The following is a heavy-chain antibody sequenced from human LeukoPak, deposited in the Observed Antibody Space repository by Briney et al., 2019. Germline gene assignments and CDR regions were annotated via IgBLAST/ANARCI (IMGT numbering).Heavy chain of an antibody. CDR1: GFTFSSYS. J-gene: IGHJ6*02. CDR2: IRSSRSYI. V-gene: IGHV3-21*01. CDR3: AREGVWRQQLVDYYYGMDV. D-gene: IGHD6-13*01. Sequence: GGSLRLSCAASGFTFSSYSMNRVRQAPGKGLEWVSSIRSSRSYIYYADSVKGRFTISRDNAKNSLYLQMNSLRAEDTAVYYCAREGVWRQQLVDYYYGMDVWGQGTTVTVSS.